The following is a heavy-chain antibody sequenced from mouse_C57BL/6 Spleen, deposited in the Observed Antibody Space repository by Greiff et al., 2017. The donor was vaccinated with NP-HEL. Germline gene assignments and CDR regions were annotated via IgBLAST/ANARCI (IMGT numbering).Heavy chain of an antibody. CDR2: IYPGGGYT. CDR1: GYTFTNYW. D-gene: IGHD1-1*01. J-gene: IGHJ4*01. Sequence: VQLLQSGADLVRPGTSLKMSCKASGYTFTNYWIGWAKQTPGHGLEWIGDIYPGGGYTTYNDKFKGKATLTADKSSSTAYMQLSSLTSEDSAIYYCARRGTTVVEEMDYWGQGTSVTVSS. CDR3: ARRGTTVVEEMDY. V-gene: IGHV1-63*01.